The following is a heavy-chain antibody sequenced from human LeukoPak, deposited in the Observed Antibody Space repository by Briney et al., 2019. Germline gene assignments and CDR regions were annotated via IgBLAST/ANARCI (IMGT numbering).Heavy chain of an antibody. CDR2: ISWNSGSI. D-gene: IGHD4-17*01. CDR1: GFTFDDYA. J-gene: IGHJ6*03. CDR3: AREPTVTTKYYYYYYMDV. V-gene: IGHV3-9*01. Sequence: GGTLRLSCAASGFTFDDYAMHWVRQAPGKGLEWVSGISWNSGSIGYADSVKGRFTISRDNAKNSLYLQMNSLRAEDTAVYYCAREPTVTTKYYYYYYMDVWGKGTTVTVSS.